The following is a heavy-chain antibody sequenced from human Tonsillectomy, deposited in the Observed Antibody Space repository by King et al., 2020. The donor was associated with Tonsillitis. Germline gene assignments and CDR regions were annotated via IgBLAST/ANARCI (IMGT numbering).Heavy chain of an antibody. J-gene: IGHJ4*02. D-gene: IGHD2-2*01. CDR1: GFTFSTYS. V-gene: IGHV3-21*01. Sequence: VQLVESGGGLVKPGGSLRLSCAASGFTFSTYSMNWVRQAPGKGLEWVSSISSASTYIYYADSVKGRFTISRDNAKNSLYLQMNSLRAEDTAVYYCARNLTPAALGSIGYWGQGTLVTVSS. CDR3: ARNLTPAALGSIGY. CDR2: ISSASTYI.